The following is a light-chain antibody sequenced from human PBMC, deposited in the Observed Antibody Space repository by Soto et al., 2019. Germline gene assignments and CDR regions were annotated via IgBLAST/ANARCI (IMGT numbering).Light chain of an antibody. CDR1: QTISTW. CDR3: QQYTNTNNPWM. J-gene: IGKJ2*01. CDR2: DAS. Sequence: DIQVTQSPPTLSASVGDRVTITCRASQTISTWMAWYQQKPGKAPKLLVYDASTLQSGVASRFSGSGSGTEFTLIISGLQPDDSATYYCQQYTNTNNPWMVXQGTKADIK. V-gene: IGKV1-5*01.